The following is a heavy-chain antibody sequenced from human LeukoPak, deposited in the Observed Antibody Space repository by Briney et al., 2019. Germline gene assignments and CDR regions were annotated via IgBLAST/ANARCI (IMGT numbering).Heavy chain of an antibody. V-gene: IGHV1-24*01. D-gene: IGHD1-26*01. J-gene: IGHJ4*02. CDR1: GYTLTELS. CDR2: FDPEDGET. Sequence: ASVKVSCEVSGYTLTELSMHWVRQAPGKGREWMGGFDPEDGETIYAQKFQGRVTMTEDTSTDTAYMELSRLRSEDTAVYYCATSLSPQKMGATGAYYFDYWGQGTLVTVSS. CDR3: ATSLSPQKMGATGAYYFDY.